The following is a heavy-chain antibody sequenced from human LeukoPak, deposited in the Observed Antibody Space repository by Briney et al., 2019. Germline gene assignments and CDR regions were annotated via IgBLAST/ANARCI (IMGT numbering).Heavy chain of an antibody. CDR3: ARDSEHIAAAGGFDY. J-gene: IGHJ4*02. V-gene: IGHV4-39*07. CDR2: IYYSGST. D-gene: IGHD6-13*01. CDR1: GFTFSSYS. Sequence: GSLRLSCAASGFTFSSYSMNWVRQAPGKGLEWIGSIYYSGSTYYNPSLKSRVTISVDTSKNQFSLKLSSVTAADTAVYYCARDSEHIAAAGGFDYWGQGTLVTVSS.